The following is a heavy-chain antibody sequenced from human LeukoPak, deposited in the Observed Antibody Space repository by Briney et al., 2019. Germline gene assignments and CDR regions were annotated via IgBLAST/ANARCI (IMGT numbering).Heavy chain of an antibody. CDR3: AKETPDIVVVPAAIFAL. D-gene: IGHD2-2*02. Sequence: PGGSLRLSCAASGFTFSSYAMSWVRQAPGKGLEWVSAISGSGGSTYYADSVKGRFTISRDNSKNTLYLQMNSLRAEDTAVYYCAKETPDIVVVPAAIFALWGQGTLVTVSS. J-gene: IGHJ5*02. V-gene: IGHV3-23*01. CDR2: ISGSGGST. CDR1: GFTFSSYA.